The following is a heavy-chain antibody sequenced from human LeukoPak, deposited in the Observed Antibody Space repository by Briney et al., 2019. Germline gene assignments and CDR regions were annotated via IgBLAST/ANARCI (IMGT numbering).Heavy chain of an antibody. CDR2: ISSRSSTI. Sequence: GGSLRLSCAASGFTFSSYSMNWVRQAPGKGLEWVSYISSRSSTIYYADSVKGRFTISRDNSRNTVYLQMNSLRAEDTAVYYCANDLGYIQLNLGRGQGTLVTVSS. V-gene: IGHV3-48*01. D-gene: IGHD1-1*01. CDR3: ANDLGYIQLNLG. CDR1: GFTFSSYS. J-gene: IGHJ4*02.